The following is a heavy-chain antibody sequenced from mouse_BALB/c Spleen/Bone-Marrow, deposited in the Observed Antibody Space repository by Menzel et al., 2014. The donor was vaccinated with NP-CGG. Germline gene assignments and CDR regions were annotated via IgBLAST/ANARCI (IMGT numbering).Heavy chain of an antibody. CDR1: GYTFTSYW. CDR3: ARQITTVDYAMDY. J-gene: IGHJ4*01. D-gene: IGHD1-1*01. Sequence: VKLVESGAELAKPGASVKMSCKASGYTFTSYWMHWVKQRPGQGLEWIGYINPCTGYTEYNQKFKDKATLTADKSSSTAYMQLSSLTSEDSAVYYCARQITTVDYAMDYWGQGTSVTVSS. V-gene: IGHV1-7*01. CDR2: INPCTGYT.